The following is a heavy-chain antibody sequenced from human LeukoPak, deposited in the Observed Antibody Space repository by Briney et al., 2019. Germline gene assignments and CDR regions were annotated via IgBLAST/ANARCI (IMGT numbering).Heavy chain of an antibody. D-gene: IGHD3-10*01. CDR2: IYDSGST. CDR1: GGSISSSTYY. V-gene: IGHV4-39*01. CDR3: ARHRYYGSGSTNWFDP. Sequence: SETLSLTCTVSGGSISSSTYYWGWIRQPPGKGLEWIGSIYDSGSTYYDPSLKSRVTISVDSSKNQFSLKLSSVTAADTALYFCARHRYYGSGSTNWFDPWGQGTLVTVSS. J-gene: IGHJ5*02.